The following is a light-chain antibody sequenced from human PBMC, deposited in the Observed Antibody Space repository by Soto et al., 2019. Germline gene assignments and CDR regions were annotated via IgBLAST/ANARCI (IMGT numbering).Light chain of an antibody. J-gene: IGKJ1*01. CDR3: QQDYNCPRT. V-gene: IGKV3-15*01. Sequence: EIQMTQSPATLSASPGARVPISCRASQSISSNLAWYQQKPRKAPRLLIYGASTIPTGIPARFSGSGSGTDFTLTISNLQSEDFAIYYCQQDYNCPRTFGQGTKVDIK. CDR2: GAS. CDR1: QSISSN.